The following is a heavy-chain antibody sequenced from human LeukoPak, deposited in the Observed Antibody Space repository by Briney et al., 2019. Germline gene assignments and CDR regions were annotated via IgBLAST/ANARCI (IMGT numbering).Heavy chain of an antibody. CDR1: GFTFSSYT. CDR2: ISSSSSYI. Sequence: GGSLRLSCAASGFTFSSYTMNWVRQAPGKGLEWVSSISSSSSYIYYADSVKGRFTISRDNAKNSLYLQMNRLTAEDTAVYYCARDTYDILTGYYKWAFWGQGTMVTVSS. CDR3: ARDTYDILTGYYKWAF. V-gene: IGHV3-21*06. J-gene: IGHJ3*01. D-gene: IGHD3-9*01.